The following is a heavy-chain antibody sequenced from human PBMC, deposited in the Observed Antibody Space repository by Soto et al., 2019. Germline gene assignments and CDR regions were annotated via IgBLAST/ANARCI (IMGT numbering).Heavy chain of an antibody. Sequence: SQTLSLTCAISGDSVSSNNAAWNWIRQSPSRGLEWLGRTHYRSKWYNDYAVSVKSRITINPDTSKNQFSLQLNSVTPEDTAGYYCARATSSSYNWFDPWGQGTLVTVSS. CDR1: GDSVSSNNAA. V-gene: IGHV6-1*01. J-gene: IGHJ5*02. D-gene: IGHD6-6*01. CDR3: ARATSSSYNWFDP. CDR2: THYRSKWYN.